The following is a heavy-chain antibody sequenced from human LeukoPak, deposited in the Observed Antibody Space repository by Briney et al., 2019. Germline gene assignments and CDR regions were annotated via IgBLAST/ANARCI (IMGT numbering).Heavy chain of an antibody. V-gene: IGHV3-53*01. CDR1: GFTVSSNY. CDR3: ARAYYDILTGYDHDAFDI. Sequence: GGSLRLSCAASGFTVSSNYMSWVRQAPGKGLEWVSVIYSGGSTYYADSVKGRFTISRDNSKNTLYLQMNSLRAEDTAVYYCARAYYDILTGYDHDAFDIWGQGTMVTVSS. J-gene: IGHJ3*02. CDR2: IYSGGST. D-gene: IGHD3-9*01.